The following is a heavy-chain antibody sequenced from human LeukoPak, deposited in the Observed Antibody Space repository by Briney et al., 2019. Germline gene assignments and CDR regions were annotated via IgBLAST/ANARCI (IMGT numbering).Heavy chain of an antibody. V-gene: IGHV3-7*01. CDR2: IKQDGSEK. CDR3: AQECVDSSGYYSVPNYFDP. D-gene: IGHD3-22*01. CDR1: GFTFSSYW. J-gene: IGHJ5*02. Sequence: GGSLRLSRAASGFTFSSYWMSWVRQAPGKGLEWVANIKQDGSEKYYVDSVKGRFTISRDNAKNSLYLQMNSLRAEDTAVYYCAQECVDSSGYYSVPNYFDPWGQGTLVTVSS.